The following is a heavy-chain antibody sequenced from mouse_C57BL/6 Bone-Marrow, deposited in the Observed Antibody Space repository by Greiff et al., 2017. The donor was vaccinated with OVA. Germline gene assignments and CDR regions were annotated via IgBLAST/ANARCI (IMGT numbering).Heavy chain of an antibody. V-gene: IGHV14-4*01. J-gene: IGHJ1*03. D-gene: IGHD1-1*01. CDR1: GFNIKDDY. Sequence: VQLQQSGAELVRPGASVKLSCTASGFNIKDDYMHWVKQRPEQGLEWIGWIDPENGDTEYASKFQGKTTITADTSSNTAYLQLSSLTSEDTAVYYCTRAITTVVYWYFDVWGTGTTVTVSS. CDR3: TRAITTVVYWYFDV. CDR2: IDPENGDT.